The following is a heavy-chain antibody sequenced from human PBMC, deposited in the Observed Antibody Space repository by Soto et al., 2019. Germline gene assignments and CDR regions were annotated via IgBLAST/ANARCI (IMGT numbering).Heavy chain of an antibody. D-gene: IGHD3-3*01. CDR3: ARPYYDFWSGYGDYYFDY. CDR1: GYTFTSYY. V-gene: IGHV1-46*01. CDR2: INPSGGST. J-gene: IGHJ4*02. Sequence: GASVKVSCKASGYTFTSYYMHWVRQAPGQGLEWMGIINPSGGSTSYAQKFQGRVTMTRDTSTSTVYMELSSLRSEDTAVYYCARPYYDFWSGYGDYYFDYWGQGTLVTVSS.